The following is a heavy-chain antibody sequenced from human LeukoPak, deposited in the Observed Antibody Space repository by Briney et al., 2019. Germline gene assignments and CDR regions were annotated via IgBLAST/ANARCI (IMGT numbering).Heavy chain of an antibody. Sequence: PGGSLRLSCAASGFTFGSHEMNWVRQAPGKGLEWVSYISGSGSTIYYADSVRGRFTISRDNAKNSLYLQMNSLRAEDTAVYYCARRGIQLWPHDDYWGQGTLVTVSS. CDR2: ISGSGSTI. CDR1: GFTFGSHE. CDR3: ARRGIQLWPHDDY. V-gene: IGHV3-48*03. J-gene: IGHJ4*02. D-gene: IGHD5-18*01.